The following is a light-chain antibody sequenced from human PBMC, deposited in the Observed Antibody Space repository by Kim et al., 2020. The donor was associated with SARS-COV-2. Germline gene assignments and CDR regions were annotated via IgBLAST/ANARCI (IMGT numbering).Light chain of an antibody. CDR3: QTWGTGIVV. CDR2: LNSDGSH. CDR1: SGHSSYA. Sequence: ASVKLTCTLSSGHSSYAIAWHQQQPAKGPRFLMKLNSDGSHTKGDGIPDRFSGSSSGTERYLTISRLQSEAEADYYCQTWGTGIVVFGGGTQLPVL. V-gene: IGLV4-69*01. J-gene: IGLJ2*01.